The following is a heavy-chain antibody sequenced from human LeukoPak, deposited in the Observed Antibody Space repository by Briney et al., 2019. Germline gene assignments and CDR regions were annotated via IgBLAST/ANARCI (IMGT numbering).Heavy chain of an antibody. CDR2: IYFGGST. Sequence: GSLRLSCAASGFSFSSYAMSWVRQPPGKGLEWIGSIYFGGSTYYNPSLKSRVTISVDTSKNQFSLKLSSVTAADTAVYYCARQPLWYSGGSRYWFDPWGQGTLVTVSS. D-gene: IGHD6-19*01. J-gene: IGHJ5*02. V-gene: IGHV4-39*01. CDR3: ARQPLWYSGGSRYWFDP. CDR1: GFSFSSYA.